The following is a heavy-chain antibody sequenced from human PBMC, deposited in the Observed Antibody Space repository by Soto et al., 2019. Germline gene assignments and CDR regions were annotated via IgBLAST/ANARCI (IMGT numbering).Heavy chain of an antibody. Sequence: QLQLQESGSGLVKPSQTLSLTCAVSGGSISSGGYSWSWIRQPPGKGLEWIGYIYHSGSTYYNPSLKSRVTISVDRSKNQFSLKLSSVTAADTAVYYCARDRCSSTSCSLGLNWFDPWGQGTLVTVSS. J-gene: IGHJ5*02. V-gene: IGHV4-30-2*01. CDR3: ARDRCSSTSCSLGLNWFDP. CDR2: IYHSGST. D-gene: IGHD2-2*01. CDR1: GGSISSGGYS.